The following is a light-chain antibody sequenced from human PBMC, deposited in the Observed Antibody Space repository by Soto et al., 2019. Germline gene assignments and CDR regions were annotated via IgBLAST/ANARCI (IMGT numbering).Light chain of an antibody. CDR1: SSDVGGYNY. V-gene: IGLV2-14*01. Sequence: QSALTQPASMSGSPGQSITISCSGTSSDVGGYNYVSWYQQHPGKAPRLMIYEVNYRPLGVSNRFSGSKSGNTASLTISGLQAEDEADYYCSSYTSSSNYYVFGTGTKVTVL. J-gene: IGLJ1*01. CDR3: SSYTSSSNYYV. CDR2: EVN.